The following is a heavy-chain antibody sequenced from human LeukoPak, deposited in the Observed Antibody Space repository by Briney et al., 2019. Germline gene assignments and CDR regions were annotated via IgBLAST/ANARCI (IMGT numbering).Heavy chain of an antibody. CDR3: ARAGYYYDGNGFDY. CDR2: IYYSGST. Sequence: SETLSLTCTVSGGSISSYYWSWIRQPPGKGLEWIGYIYYSGSTNYNPSLKSRVTISVDTSKNQFSLKLSSVTAADTAVYYCARAGYYYDGNGFDYWGQGTLVTVSS. J-gene: IGHJ4*02. V-gene: IGHV4-59*01. D-gene: IGHD3-22*01. CDR1: GGSISSYY.